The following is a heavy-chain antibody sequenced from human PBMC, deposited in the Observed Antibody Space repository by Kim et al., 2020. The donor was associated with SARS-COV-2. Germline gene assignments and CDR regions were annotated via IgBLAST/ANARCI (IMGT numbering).Heavy chain of an antibody. J-gene: IGHJ4*02. V-gene: IGHV3-23*01. CDR3: AKAFSSGWYRDLGY. D-gene: IGHD6-19*01. Sequence: ADSVKGRFTISRDNSKNTLYLQMNSLRAEDTAVYYCAKAFSSGWYRDLGYWGQGTLVTVSS.